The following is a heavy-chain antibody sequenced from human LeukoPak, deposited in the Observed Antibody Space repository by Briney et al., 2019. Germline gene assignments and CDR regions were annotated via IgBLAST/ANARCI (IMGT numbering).Heavy chain of an antibody. J-gene: IGHJ4*02. V-gene: IGHV3-74*01. Sequence: GGALRLPLSGSWFTFSDYLIHWVRPMAGGGVVWVSRINEDGSITNYADSVKGRFSISRDNAKNTLYLQMNSLRAEDTAVYYCGRDLGGRSGYWGQGTLVTVSS. D-gene: IGHD1-26*01. CDR3: GRDLGGRSGY. CDR2: INEDGSIT. CDR1: WFTFSDYL.